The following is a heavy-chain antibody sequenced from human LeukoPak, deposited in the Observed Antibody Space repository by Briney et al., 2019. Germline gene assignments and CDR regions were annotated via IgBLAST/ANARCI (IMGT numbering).Heavy chain of an antibody. J-gene: IGHJ4*02. CDR3: ARESGYSGPYHDDY. V-gene: IGHV3-48*03. Sequence: PGGSLRLSCAASGFTFSSYEMNWVRQAPGKGLEWVSYISSGGGTIYYADSVKGRFTISRDNAKNSLYLQMNSLRAEDTAVYYCARESGYSGPYHDDYWGQGTLVTVSS. CDR1: GFTFSSYE. CDR2: ISSGGGTI. D-gene: IGHD5-12*01.